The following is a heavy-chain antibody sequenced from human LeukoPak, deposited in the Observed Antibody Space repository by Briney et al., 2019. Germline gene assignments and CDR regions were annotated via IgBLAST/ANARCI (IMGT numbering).Heavy chain of an antibody. D-gene: IGHD3-10*01. V-gene: IGHV1-2*02. CDR3: ARDPDYYGSGSYGPYYYGIDV. Sequence: ASVKVSCKVSGYTLTELSMHWVRQAPGQGLEWMGWINPNSGGTNYAQKYQGRVTMTRDTSISTAYMELSRLRSDDTAVYYCARDPDYYGSGSYGPYYYGIDVWGQGTTVTVSS. CDR1: GYTLTELS. CDR2: INPNSGGT. J-gene: IGHJ6*02.